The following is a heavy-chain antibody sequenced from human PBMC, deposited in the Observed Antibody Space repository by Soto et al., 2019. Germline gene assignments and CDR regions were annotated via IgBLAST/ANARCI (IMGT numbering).Heavy chain of an antibody. J-gene: IGHJ5*02. V-gene: IGHV4-30-4*01. CDR1: GGSISSGDYY. CDR2: IYYSGST. Sequence: LSLTCTVSGGSISSGDYYWSWIRQPPGKGLEWIGYIYYSGSTYYNPSLKSRVTISVDTSKNQFSLKLSSVTAADTAVYYCARVEWDSSGYYYNWFDPWGQGTLVTVSS. CDR3: ARVEWDSSGYYYNWFDP. D-gene: IGHD3-22*01.